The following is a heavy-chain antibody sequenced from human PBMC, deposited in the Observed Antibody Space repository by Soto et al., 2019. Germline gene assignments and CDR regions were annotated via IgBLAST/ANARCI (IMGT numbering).Heavy chain of an antibody. CDR1: GGSFSGYY. CDR2: INHSGST. CDR3: ARGLRTTRGVGYYYYYGMDV. J-gene: IGHJ6*02. Sequence: SETLSLTCAVYGGSFSGYYWSWIRQPPGKGLEWIGEINHSGSTNYNPSLKSRVTISVDTSKNQFSLKLSSVTAADTAVYYCARGLRTTRGVGYYYYYGMDVWGQGTTVTVSS. D-gene: IGHD1-7*01. V-gene: IGHV4-34*01.